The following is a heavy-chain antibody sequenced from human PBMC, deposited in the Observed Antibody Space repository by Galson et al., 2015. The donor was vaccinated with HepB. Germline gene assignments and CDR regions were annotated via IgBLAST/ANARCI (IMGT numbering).Heavy chain of an antibody. J-gene: IGHJ4*02. CDR3: AKDRRGGIVARPVAPPSDY. Sequence: SLRLSCAASGFIFSDYYMSWIRQAPGKGLEWVAVISYDGSNKYYADSVKGRLTISRDNSKNTLYLQMNSLRAEDTAVYYCAKDRRGGIVARPVAPPSDYWGQGTLVTVSS. CDR1: GFIFSDYY. V-gene: IGHV3-30*18. D-gene: IGHD6-6*01. CDR2: ISYDGSNK.